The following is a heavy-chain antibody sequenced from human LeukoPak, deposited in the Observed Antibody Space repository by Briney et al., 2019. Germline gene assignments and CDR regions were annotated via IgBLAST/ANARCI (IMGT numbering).Heavy chain of an antibody. J-gene: IGHJ4*02. CDR1: GFTFSSYA. D-gene: IGHD3-10*01. CDR3: AKRDSGSYPDY. Sequence: GGSLRLSCAASGFTFSSYAMSWDRQAPGKGLEWVSTISGSGDITYYADSVKGRFTISRDNSKNTLYLQVNSLRAEDTAVYYCAKRDSGSYPDYWGQGTLVTVSS. V-gene: IGHV3-23*01. CDR2: ISGSGDIT.